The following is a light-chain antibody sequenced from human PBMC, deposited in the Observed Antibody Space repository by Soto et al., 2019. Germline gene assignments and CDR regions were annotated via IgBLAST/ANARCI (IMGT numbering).Light chain of an antibody. CDR3: NAQADNGKHV. J-gene: IGLJ1*01. CDR1: SNDVGHSSF. CDR2: EVS. V-gene: IGLV2-8*01. Sequence: QSALTQPPSASGSPGQSVTISCTGNSNDVGHSSFISWYQQHPGKGPKLIIYEVSKRPSGVPDRFSGSKSGNTASLSVSWLQDEDEDDYFCNAQADNGKHVFGTGTKVTVL.